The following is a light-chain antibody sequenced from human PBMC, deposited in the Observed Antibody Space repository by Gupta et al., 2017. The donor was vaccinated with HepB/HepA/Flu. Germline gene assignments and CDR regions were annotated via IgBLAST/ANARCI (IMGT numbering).Light chain of an antibody. CDR2: DNT. V-gene: IGLV1-44*01. J-gene: IGLJ2*01. CDR1: TFKLGTIS. CDR3: AAWDDGLNVML. Sequence: SVPTQPPSASGTPGQRVTISCARATFKLGTISVTWYQQHPGMAPKRLIYDNTQRPSGVPDRFSGSKSDNTASLAISGLQSEDEADYYCAAWDDGLNVMLFGGGTKLTGL.